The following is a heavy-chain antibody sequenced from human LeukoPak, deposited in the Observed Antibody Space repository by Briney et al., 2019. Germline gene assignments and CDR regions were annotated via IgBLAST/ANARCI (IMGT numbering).Heavy chain of an antibody. J-gene: IGHJ4*02. CDR3: ARDLGDYYDSSGHDY. CDR1: GYTFTGYY. CDR2: INPNSGGT. V-gene: IGHV1-2*02. Sequence: ASVKVSCKASGYTFTGYYIHWVRQAPGQGLEWMGWINPNSGGTNYAQKFQGRVTMTRDTSISTAYMELSRLRSDDTAVYYCARDLGDYYDSSGHDYWGQGTLVTVSS. D-gene: IGHD3-22*01.